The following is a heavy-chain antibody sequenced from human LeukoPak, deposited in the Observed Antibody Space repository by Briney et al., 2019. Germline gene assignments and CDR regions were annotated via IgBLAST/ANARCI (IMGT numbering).Heavy chain of an antibody. CDR2: INPSGGST. V-gene: IGHV1-46*01. J-gene: IGHJ4*02. CDR3: ARVIGATRVDY. D-gene: IGHD2-15*01. CDR1: GYTFTSYY. Sequence: ASVKVSCKASGYTFTSYYMHWVRQAPGQGLEWMGIINPSGGSTSYAQKFQGRVAMTRDTSTSTVYMELSSLRSEDTAVYYCARVIGATRVDYWGQGTLVTVSS.